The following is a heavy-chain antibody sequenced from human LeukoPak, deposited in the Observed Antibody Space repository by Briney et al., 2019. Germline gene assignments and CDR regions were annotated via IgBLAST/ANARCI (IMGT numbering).Heavy chain of an antibody. D-gene: IGHD3-22*01. CDR3: ARALPAYYYDSSGYYKNNWFDP. V-gene: IGHV4-59*12. J-gene: IGHJ5*02. CDR1: GGSISSYY. CDR2: IYYSGST. Sequence: KPSETLSPTCTVSGGSISSYYWSWIRQPPGKGLEWIGYIYYSGSTNYNPSLKSRVTISVDTSKNQFSLKLSSVTAADTAVYYCARALPAYYYDSSGYYKNNWFDPWGQGTLVTVSS.